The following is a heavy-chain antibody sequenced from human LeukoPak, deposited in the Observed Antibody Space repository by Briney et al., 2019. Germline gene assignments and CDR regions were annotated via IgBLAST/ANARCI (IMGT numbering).Heavy chain of an antibody. Sequence: PSETLSLTCTVSRGSISSYYWSWIRQPPGKGLDWIGYIYYSGSTNYKPSLKSRVTISVDTSKNQFSLKLSSVTAADTAVYYCARGGYYGSGNDFRFDPWGQGTLVTVSS. CDR1: RGSISSYY. D-gene: IGHD3-10*01. CDR2: IYYSGST. J-gene: IGHJ5*02. CDR3: ARGGYYGSGNDFRFDP. V-gene: IGHV4-59*01.